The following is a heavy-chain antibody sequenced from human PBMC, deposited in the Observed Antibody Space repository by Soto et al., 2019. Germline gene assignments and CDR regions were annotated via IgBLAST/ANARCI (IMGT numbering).Heavy chain of an antibody. V-gene: IGHV4-34*01. CDR3: ARVSAYYYYGMDV. Sequence: SETLSLTCAVYGGSFSGYYWSWIRQPPGKGLEWIGEINHSGSTNYNPSLKSRVTISVDTSKNQFSLKLSSVTAADTAVYYCARVSAYYYYGMDVWCQGTTVTVSS. J-gene: IGHJ6*02. CDR1: GGSFSGYY. CDR2: INHSGST.